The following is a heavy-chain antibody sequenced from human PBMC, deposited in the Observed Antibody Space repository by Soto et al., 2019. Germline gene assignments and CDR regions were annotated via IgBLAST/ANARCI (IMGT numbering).Heavy chain of an antibody. V-gene: IGHV3-48*01. CDR1: GFRISDCS. J-gene: IGHJ4*02. CDR2: ISTNNDAI. CDR3: ASVLGSRRSGSYPSY. Sequence: PGGSLRLSCADSGFRISDCSMNWVRRAPGKGLEWISYISTNNDAIYYADSVKGRFTISRDNAKNSLYLQMNSLRAEDTALYYCASVLGSRRSGSYPSYWGQGTLVTVSS. D-gene: IGHD3-10*01.